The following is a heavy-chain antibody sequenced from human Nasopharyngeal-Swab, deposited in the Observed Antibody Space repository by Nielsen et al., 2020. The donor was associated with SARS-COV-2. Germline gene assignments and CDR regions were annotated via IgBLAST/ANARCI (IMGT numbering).Heavy chain of an antibody. CDR2: IYYSGST. Sequence: SETLSLTCAVSGVSISSGGYSWSWLRQPPGKGLEWIGYIYYSGSTNYNPSLKSRVTISVDTSKNQFSLKLSSVTAADTAVYYCARGGDFWSGPAKTYYFDYWGQGTLVTVSS. CDR3: ARGGDFWSGPAKTYYFDY. V-gene: IGHV4-61*08. D-gene: IGHD3-3*01. J-gene: IGHJ4*02. CDR1: GVSISSGGYS.